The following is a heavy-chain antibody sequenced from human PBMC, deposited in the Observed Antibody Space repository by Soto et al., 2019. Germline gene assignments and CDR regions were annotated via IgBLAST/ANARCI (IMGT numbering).Heavy chain of an antibody. Sequence: QVQLVQSGAEVKRPGDSVKVSCQASGYTFGHFYITWVRQAPGQGLEWMGAISPHNRNTNYAEKFRGRVTMTTDTSTTTAYRELRSLRSDDTAAYYCARDEGCYAILTVYKAHFIDHRGQGALVTV. CDR3: ARDEGCYAILTVYKAHFIDH. CDR1: GYTFGHFY. V-gene: IGHV1-18*01. J-gene: IGHJ4*01. CDR2: ISPHNRNT. D-gene: IGHD3-9*01.